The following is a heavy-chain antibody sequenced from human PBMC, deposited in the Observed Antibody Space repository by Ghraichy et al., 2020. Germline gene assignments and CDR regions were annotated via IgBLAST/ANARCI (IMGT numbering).Heavy chain of an antibody. D-gene: IGHD3-16*01. V-gene: IGHV3-21*01. Sequence: GGSLRLSCAASGFIFSNYDMNWVRQAPGKGLEWVAYISGSSKSIYYADSVKGRFTISRDNAKNALYLQMNNMRGEDTAVYYCAGDRGALARLGGMDVWGQGTTVSVSS. J-gene: IGHJ6*02. CDR2: ISGSSKSI. CDR3: AGDRGALARLGGMDV. CDR1: GFIFSNYD.